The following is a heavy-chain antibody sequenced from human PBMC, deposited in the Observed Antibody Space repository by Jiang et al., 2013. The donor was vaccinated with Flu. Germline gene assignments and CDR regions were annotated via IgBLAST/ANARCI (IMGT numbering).Heavy chain of an antibody. CDR2: IHYTGNT. J-gene: IGHJ4*02. V-gene: IGHV4-59*01. CDR1: GFTFSSYA. D-gene: IGHD6-19*01. Sequence: GLVQPGGSLRLSCAASGFTFSSYAMSWIRQPPGKGLEWLGYIHYTGNTNYSPSPRSRFTLSIDTSGNQFSLRLSSVTAADTAIYYCARFSSGPAVFDHWGQGALVTVSS. CDR3: ARFSSGPAVFDH.